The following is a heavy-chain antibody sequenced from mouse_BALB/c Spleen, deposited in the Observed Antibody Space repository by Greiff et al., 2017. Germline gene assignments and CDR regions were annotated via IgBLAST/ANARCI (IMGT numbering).Heavy chain of an antibody. CDR1: GYTFTSYW. Sequence: DLVKPGASVKLSCKASGYTFTSYWINWIKQRPGQGLEWIGRIAPGSGSTYYNEMFKGKATLTVDTSSSTAYIQLSSLSSEDSAVYFCARPYRYDGGGAMDYWGQGTSVTVAS. D-gene: IGHD2-14*01. CDR3: ARPYRYDGGGAMDY. CDR2: IAPGSGST. V-gene: IGHV1S41*01. J-gene: IGHJ4*01.